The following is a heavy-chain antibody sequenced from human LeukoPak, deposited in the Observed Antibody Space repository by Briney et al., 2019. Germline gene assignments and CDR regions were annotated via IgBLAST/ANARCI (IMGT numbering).Heavy chain of an antibody. Sequence: PSETLSLTCAVYGGSFSGYYWNWIRQPPGKGLEWIGSISYSGSTKYNPSLESRVTISVDTSKNQISLKLSSVTAADTTVYYCARAPERWYSYGSYTYYYMDVWGKGTTVTVSS. CDR2: ISYSGST. D-gene: IGHD5-18*01. V-gene: IGHV4-59*01. CDR3: ARAPERWYSYGSYTYYYMDV. CDR1: GGSFSGYY. J-gene: IGHJ6*03.